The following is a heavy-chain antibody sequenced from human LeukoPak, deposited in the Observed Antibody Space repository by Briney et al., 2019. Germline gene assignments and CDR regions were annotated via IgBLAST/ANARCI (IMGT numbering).Heavy chain of an antibody. V-gene: IGHV3-23*01. J-gene: IGHJ4*02. CDR2: ISGTGVNT. Sequence: GGSLRLSCAASGFTFSNFAMSWVRQAPGKGXXXXSSISGTGVNTHCADSARGRFTISRDYSKNTLYLRMSSLRAEDTAVYYCAKSSVRGVDSFDYWGQGTLVTVSS. CDR3: AKSSVRGVDSFDY. CDR1: GFTFSNFA. D-gene: IGHD3-10*01.